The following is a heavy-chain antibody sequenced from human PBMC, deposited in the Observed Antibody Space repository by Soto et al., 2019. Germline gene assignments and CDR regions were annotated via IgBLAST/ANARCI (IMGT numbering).Heavy chain of an antibody. V-gene: IGHV1-18*01. J-gene: IGHJ5*01. CDR1: GYTFSNYA. Sequence: GASVKVSCKASGYTFSNYAITWVRQAPGRGLEWMGWITTHNGKTNYAQKFQGRVTMTTGTSTSTAYMDLRSLISDDTAVYYCARRPSADWFDSWGQGTLVTVSS. CDR2: ITTHNGKT. CDR3: ARRPSADWFDS. D-gene: IGHD2-2*01.